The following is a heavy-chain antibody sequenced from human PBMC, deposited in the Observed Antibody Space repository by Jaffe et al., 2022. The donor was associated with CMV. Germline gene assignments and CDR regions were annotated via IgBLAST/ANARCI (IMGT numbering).Heavy chain of an antibody. D-gene: IGHD2-21*02. CDR1: GFTFSGSA. V-gene: IGHV3-73*01. CDR2: IRSKANSYAT. Sequence: EVQLVESGGGLVQPGGSLKLSCAASGFTFSGSAMHWVRQASGKGLEWVGRIRSKANSYATAYAASVKGRFTISRDDSKNTAYLQMNSLKTEDTAVYYCTRPRGGGDLLYYFDYWGQGTLVTVSS. CDR3: TRPRGGGDLLYYFDY. J-gene: IGHJ4*02.